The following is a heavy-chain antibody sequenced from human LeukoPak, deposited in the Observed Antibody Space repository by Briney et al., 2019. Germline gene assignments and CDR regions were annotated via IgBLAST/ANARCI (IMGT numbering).Heavy chain of an antibody. CDR2: IIPIFGTA. CDR1: GYTFTSYG. V-gene: IGHV1-69*13. Sequence: SVKVSCKASGYTFTSYGISWVRQAPGQGLEWMGGIIPIFGTANYAQKFQGRVTITADESTSTAYMELSSLRSEDTAVYYCARVAAEVVGVPGAIGFGWLRRDYYYMDVWGKGTPVTVSS. D-gene: IGHD2-2*02. J-gene: IGHJ6*03. CDR3: ARVAAEVVGVPGAIGFGWLRRDYYYMDV.